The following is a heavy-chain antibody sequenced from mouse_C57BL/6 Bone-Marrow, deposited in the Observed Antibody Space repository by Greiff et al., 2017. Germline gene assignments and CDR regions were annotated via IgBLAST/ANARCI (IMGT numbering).Heavy chain of an antibody. D-gene: IGHD1-1*01. CDR2: INPSNGGT. CDR1: GYTFTSYW. V-gene: IGHV1-53*01. CDR3: ASRRYEYYEN. Sequence: VQLQQPGTELVKPGASVKLSCKASGYTFTSYWMHWVKPRPGQGLEWIGNINPSNGGTNYNEKFKSKATLTVYKSSSTAYMQLSSLTAEDSAVYLSASRRYEYYENWGQGTLVTVSA. J-gene: IGHJ3*01.